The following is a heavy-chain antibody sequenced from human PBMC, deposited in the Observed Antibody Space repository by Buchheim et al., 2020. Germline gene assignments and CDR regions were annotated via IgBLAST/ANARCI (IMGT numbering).Heavy chain of an antibody. CDR2: ISIDGSNI. Sequence: QVHLVESGGGVVQPGKSLRLSCTASGFTFSSYAIHWVRQAPGKGLEWVAVISIDGSNIYYADSVKGRFTISRDNSKNTLYLQMNSLRTEDTAIYRCARDVRGVEVGWPRGYFDLWGRGTL. D-gene: IGHD6-19*01. CDR1: GFTFSSYA. V-gene: IGHV3-30-3*01. CDR3: ARDVRGVEVGWPRGYFDL. J-gene: IGHJ2*01.